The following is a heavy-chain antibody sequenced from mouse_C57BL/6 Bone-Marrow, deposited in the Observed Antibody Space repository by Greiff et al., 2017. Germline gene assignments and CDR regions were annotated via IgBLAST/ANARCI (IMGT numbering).Heavy chain of an antibody. V-gene: IGHV1-7*01. J-gene: IGHJ4*01. Sequence: QVQLKESGAELAKPGASVKLSCKASGYTFTSYWMHWVKQRPGQGLEWIGYINPSSGYTKYNQKFKDKATLTADKSSSTAYMQLSSLTYEDSAVYYCARSAFTSLLRLYAMDYWGQGTSVTVSS. CDR3: ARSAFTSLLRLYAMDY. D-gene: IGHD1-1*01. CDR2: INPSSGYT. CDR1: GYTFTSYW.